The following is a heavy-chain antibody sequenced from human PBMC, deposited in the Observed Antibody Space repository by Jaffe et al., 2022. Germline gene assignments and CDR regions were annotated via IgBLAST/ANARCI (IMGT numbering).Heavy chain of an antibody. V-gene: IGHV3-74*01. CDR3: ARDDRYSIAV. J-gene: IGHJ4*02. CDR2: INSDGSNT. D-gene: IGHD5-12*01. CDR1: GFTFSDYW. Sequence: EAQLVESGGAVVQAGGSLRLSCAASGFTFSDYWMHWVRQTPGRGLLWVARINSDGSNTIYADSVHDRFTISRDNVKNTLYLQMTSLRVEDTAVYYCARDDRYSIAVWGQGTLVAVSS.